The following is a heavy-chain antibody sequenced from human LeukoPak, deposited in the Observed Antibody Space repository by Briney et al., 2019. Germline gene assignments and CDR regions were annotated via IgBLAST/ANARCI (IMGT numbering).Heavy chain of an antibody. CDR2: INSDGSST. V-gene: IGHV3-74*01. J-gene: IGHJ4*02. CDR1: GFTFSSYW. D-gene: IGHD3-16*02. CDR3: ARDQGYYDYVWGSYRPTPFDY. Sequence: GGSLRLSCAASGFTFSSYWMHWVRQAPGKGLVWVSRINSDGSSTSYADSVKGRFTISRDNAKNTLYLQMNSLRAEDTAVYYCARDQGYYDYVWGSYRPTPFDYWGQGTLVTVSS.